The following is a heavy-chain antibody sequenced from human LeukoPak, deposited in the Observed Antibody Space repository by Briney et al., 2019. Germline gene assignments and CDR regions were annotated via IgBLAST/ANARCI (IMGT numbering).Heavy chain of an antibody. D-gene: IGHD4/OR15-4a*01. CDR1: GFTVSSNS. CDR3: ARRAGAYSHPYDY. Sequence: GGSLRLSCTVSGFTVSSNSMSWVRQAPGKGLEWVSFIYSDNTHYSDSVKGRFTISRDNSKNTLYLRMNSLRAEDTAVYYCARRAGAYSHPYDYWGQGTLVTVSS. V-gene: IGHV3-53*01. J-gene: IGHJ4*02. CDR2: IYSDNT.